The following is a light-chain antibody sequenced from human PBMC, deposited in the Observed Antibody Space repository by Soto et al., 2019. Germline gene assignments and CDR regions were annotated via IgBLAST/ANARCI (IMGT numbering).Light chain of an antibody. V-gene: IGKV1-33*01. CDR2: GAS. CDR1: QSISSY. CDR3: QQYDSVFT. J-gene: IGKJ5*01. Sequence: DIQMTQSPSTLSGSVGDRVTITCRASQSISSYLNWYQQKPGKAPKLLIYGASNLETGVPSRFSGSGSGTDFTFTISSLQAEDIATYFCQQYDSVFTFGQGTRLEIK.